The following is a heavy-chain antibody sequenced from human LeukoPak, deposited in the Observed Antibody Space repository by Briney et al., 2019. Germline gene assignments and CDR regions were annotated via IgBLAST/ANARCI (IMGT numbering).Heavy chain of an antibody. J-gene: IGHJ4*02. CDR3: ARGTYFYDSSGYFDY. Sequence: GASVKVSCKASGYTFTGYYMHWVRQAPGQGLEWMARINPNSGGTNYAQKFQGRVTMTRDTAISTAYMELSRLRSDDTAVYYCARGTYFYDSSGYFDYWGQGTLVTVSS. CDR1: GYTFTGYY. D-gene: IGHD3-22*01. CDR2: INPNSGGT. V-gene: IGHV1-2*06.